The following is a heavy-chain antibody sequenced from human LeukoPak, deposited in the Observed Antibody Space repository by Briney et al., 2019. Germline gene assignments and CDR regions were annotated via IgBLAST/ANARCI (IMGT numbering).Heavy chain of an antibody. CDR3: AKDTYPGIAVAGTGMDY. CDR2: ISSSSRTI. V-gene: IGHV3-48*01. D-gene: IGHD6-19*01. Sequence: GGSLRLSCAASGFTFSSYSMSWVRQAPGKGLEWLAYISSSSRTIYYADSVKGRFTISRDNAKNSLYLQMNSLRAEDTAVYYCAKDTYPGIAVAGTGMDYWGQGTLVTVSS. CDR1: GFTFSSYS. J-gene: IGHJ4*02.